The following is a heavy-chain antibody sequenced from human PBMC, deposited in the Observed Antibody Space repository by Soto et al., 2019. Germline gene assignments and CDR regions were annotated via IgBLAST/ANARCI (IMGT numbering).Heavy chain of an antibody. V-gene: IGHV3-23*01. D-gene: IGHD4-17*01. CDR1: KFSFSSYS. CDR3: ARWSGYADA. CDR2: LSGGGANT. J-gene: IGHJ4*02. Sequence: LRLFCAASKFSFSSYSMTWVRQAAGKGPQWVSGLSGGGANTFYIDSVRGRFTISVDISRNTVFLQMDSLRVDDTAVYYCARWSGYADAWGRGTLVTVSS.